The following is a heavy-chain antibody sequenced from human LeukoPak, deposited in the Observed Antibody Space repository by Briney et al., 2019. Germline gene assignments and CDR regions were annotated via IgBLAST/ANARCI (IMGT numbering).Heavy chain of an antibody. J-gene: IGHJ4*02. CDR1: GGSFSGYY. V-gene: IGHV4-34*01. CDR2: IYYTA. D-gene: IGHD4-23*01. CDR3: ASVGTTVVPWVRIDY. Sequence: SETLSLTCAVYGGSFSGYYWSWIRQPPGKGLEWIGNIYYTAYYNPSLKSRVTISVDTSKNQFSLMLRSVTAADTAVYYCASVGTTVVPWVRIDYWGQGTLVTVSS.